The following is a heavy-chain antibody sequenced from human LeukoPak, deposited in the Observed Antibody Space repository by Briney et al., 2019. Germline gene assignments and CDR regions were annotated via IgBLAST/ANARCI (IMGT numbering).Heavy chain of an antibody. CDR3: ARGRGGTYYWYDP. CDR1: RGSINSDSYQ. CDR2: SYTSVST. V-gene: IGHV4-61*02. Sequence: SETLSLTCTVSRGSINSDSYQWSWIRQPAGKGIESIVRSYTSVSTNYNTPLKNRATISVDTSKNQFSLKLTSVTAADTAVYYWARGRGGTYYWYDPWGQGTLVTVSS. J-gene: IGHJ5*02. D-gene: IGHD1-26*01.